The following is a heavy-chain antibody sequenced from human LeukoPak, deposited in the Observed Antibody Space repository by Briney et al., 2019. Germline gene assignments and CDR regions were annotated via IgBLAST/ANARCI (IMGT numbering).Heavy chain of an antibody. J-gene: IGHJ3*02. Sequence: GGSLRLSCAASGFIFGRYAMSWVRQAPGKGLEWVSAISGSGGSTYYADSVKGRFTISRDNSKNTLYVQMDSLRAEDTAVYYCAKDRTDCSSTSCYLAFDIWGQGTMVTVSS. CDR2: ISGSGGST. V-gene: IGHV3-23*01. D-gene: IGHD2-2*01. CDR3: AKDRTDCSSTSCYLAFDI. CDR1: GFIFGRYA.